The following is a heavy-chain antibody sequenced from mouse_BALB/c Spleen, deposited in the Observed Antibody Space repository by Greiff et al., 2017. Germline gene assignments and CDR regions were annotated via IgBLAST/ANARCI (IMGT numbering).Heavy chain of an antibody. J-gene: IGHJ4*01. CDR2: ISSGGGST. Sequence: EVKLMESGGGLVKPGGSLKLSCAASGFAFSSYDMSWVRQTPEKRLEWVAYISSGGGSTYYPDTVKVRFTISRDNAKNTLYLQMSSLKSEDTAMYYCARHYYCSIQAMDYWGQGTSVTVSS. V-gene: IGHV5-12-1*01. CDR3: ARHYYCSIQAMDY. CDR1: GFAFSSYD. D-gene: IGHD1-1*01.